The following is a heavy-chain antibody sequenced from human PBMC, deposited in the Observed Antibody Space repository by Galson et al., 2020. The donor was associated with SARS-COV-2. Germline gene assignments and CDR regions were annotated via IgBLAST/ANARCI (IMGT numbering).Heavy chain of an antibody. CDR2: IYFNGRT. J-gene: IGHJ4*02. Sequence: ASETLSLTCTVSAGFFSSTSYYWGRIRQPPGKGREWNGSIYFNGRTHYNPSLNSRVTMSIDTAKNQVSLKLSPVTAADTAVYFCARKEATYDDWGRGTLVTVSS. CDR3: ARKEATYDD. CDR1: AGFFSSTSYY. D-gene: IGHD5-12*01. V-gene: IGHV4-39*07.